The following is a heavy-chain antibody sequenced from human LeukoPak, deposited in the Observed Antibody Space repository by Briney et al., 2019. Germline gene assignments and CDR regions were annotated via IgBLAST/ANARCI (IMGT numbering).Heavy chain of an antibody. J-gene: IGHJ4*02. V-gene: IGHV1-69*06. Sequence: SVKVSCKASGGTFSSYAISWVRQAPGQGLEWMGGIIPIFGTANYAQKFQGRVTITADKSTSTAYMELSSLRSEDTAVYYCASDLYCSSTSCRDYWGQGTLVTVSS. CDR1: GGTFSSYA. CDR2: IIPIFGTA. CDR3: ASDLYCSSTSCRDY. D-gene: IGHD2-2*01.